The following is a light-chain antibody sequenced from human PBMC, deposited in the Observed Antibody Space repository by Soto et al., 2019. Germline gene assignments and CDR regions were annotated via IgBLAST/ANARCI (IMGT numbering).Light chain of an antibody. J-gene: IGKJ5*01. CDR1: QSISSW. CDR3: QQLDSYPIT. Sequence: DIQMTQSPSTLSASVGDRVTITCRASQSISSWLAWYQQKPGKAPKLLIYDASSLESGVPSRFSGSGSGTEFTLTISSLQPDDFATYYCQQLDSYPITFGQGTRLETK. CDR2: DAS. V-gene: IGKV1-5*01.